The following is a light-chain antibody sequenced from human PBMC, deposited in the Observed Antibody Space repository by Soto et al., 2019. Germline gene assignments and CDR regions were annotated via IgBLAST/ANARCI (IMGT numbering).Light chain of an antibody. J-gene: IGKJ1*01. V-gene: IGKV3-15*01. CDR1: QSVSSN. Sequence: EIVMTQSPATLSVSPGERATFSCRASQSVSSNLAWYQQKPGQAPRLLIYGASIRATGIPARFTGSGSGTEFTLTISSLQSEDFAVYYCQHYNNWPPWTFGQGPKVDIK. CDR2: GAS. CDR3: QHYNNWPPWT.